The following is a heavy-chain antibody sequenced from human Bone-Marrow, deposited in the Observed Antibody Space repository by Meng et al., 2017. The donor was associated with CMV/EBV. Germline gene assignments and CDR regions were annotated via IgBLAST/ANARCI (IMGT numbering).Heavy chain of an antibody. V-gene: IGHV3-30*02. CDR2: IRYDGSNK. D-gene: IGHD1-26*01. Sequence: GESLKISCAASGFTFSSYGMHWVRQAPGKGLEWVAFIRYDGSNKYYADSVKGRFTISRDNSKNTLYLQMNSLRAEDTAVYYCASIVGAAGYYFRVPHDYWGQGTRVTGSS. CDR1: GFTFSSYG. J-gene: IGHJ4*02. CDR3: ASIVGAAGYYFRVPHDY.